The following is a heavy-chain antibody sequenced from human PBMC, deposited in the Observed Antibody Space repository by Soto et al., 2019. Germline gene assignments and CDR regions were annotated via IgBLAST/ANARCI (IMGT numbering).Heavy chain of an antibody. Sequence: GESLQISCKGSGYSFTSYWIGWVRQMPGKGLEWMGIIYPGDSDTRYSPSFQGQVTISADKSISTAYLQWSSLKASDTAMYYCATYSSSWYGRRFGYRYGMDVWGQGTTVIVSS. CDR2: IYPGDSDT. V-gene: IGHV5-51*01. CDR3: ATYSSSWYGRRFGYRYGMDV. J-gene: IGHJ6*01. D-gene: IGHD6-13*01. CDR1: GYSFTSYW.